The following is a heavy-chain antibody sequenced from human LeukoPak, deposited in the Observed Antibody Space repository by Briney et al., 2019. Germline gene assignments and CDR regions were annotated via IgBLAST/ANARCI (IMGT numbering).Heavy chain of an antibody. CDR3: TTSRGYYYYYMDV. J-gene: IGHJ6*03. CDR1: GFTFSNAW. Sequence: GGSLRLSCAASGFTFSNAWMSWVRQAPGKGLEWVGRIKSKTDGGTTDYAAAVKGRVTISSDDSKNTLYLQMNSLKTEDTAVYYCTTSRGYYYYYMDVWGKGTTVTVSS. D-gene: IGHD3-10*01. CDR2: IKSKTDGGTT. V-gene: IGHV3-15*01.